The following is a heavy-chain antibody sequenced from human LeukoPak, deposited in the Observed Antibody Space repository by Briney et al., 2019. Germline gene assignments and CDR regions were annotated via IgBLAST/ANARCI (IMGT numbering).Heavy chain of an antibody. V-gene: IGHV3-23*01. Sequence: GGSLRLSCAASGFTFSNYAMTWVRQAPGKGLEWVSTISDNGDTTYYADSVKGRFTISRDNSKNTMYMQMNSLRAEDTAVYYCAKDGRRYSSSKNYFDYWGQGTLVTVSS. J-gene: IGHJ4*02. D-gene: IGHD6-6*01. CDR2: ISDNGDTT. CDR1: GFTFSNYA. CDR3: AKDGRRYSSSKNYFDY.